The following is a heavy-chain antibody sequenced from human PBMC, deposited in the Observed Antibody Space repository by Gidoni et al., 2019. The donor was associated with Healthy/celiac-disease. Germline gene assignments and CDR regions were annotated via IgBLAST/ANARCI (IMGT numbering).Heavy chain of an antibody. Sequence: EVQLVESGGGLVQPGGSLKLSCAASGFTFSGSAMPWVRQASGKGLEWVGRIRSKANSYATAYAASVKGRFTISRDDSKNTAYLQMNSLKTEDTAVYYCTRLSGAYSGYDFEWFDPWGQGTLVTVSS. CDR3: TRLSGAYSGYDFEWFDP. V-gene: IGHV3-73*02. J-gene: IGHJ5*02. D-gene: IGHD5-12*01. CDR2: IRSKANSYAT. CDR1: GFTFSGSA.